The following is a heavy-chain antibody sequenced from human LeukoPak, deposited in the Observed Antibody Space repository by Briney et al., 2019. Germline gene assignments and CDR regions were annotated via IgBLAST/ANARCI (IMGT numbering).Heavy chain of an antibody. J-gene: IGHJ4*02. CDR1: GGSISSYY. V-gene: IGHV4-59*01. Sequence: SETLSLTCSVSGGSISSYYWSWIRQPPGKGLEWIANIYHTGSTNYNPSLSSRVTISIDTAKNQFSLKLTSVTAADTAVYYCARRGRNSSGWQDYLWGQGTLVTVSS. CDR3: ARRGRNSSGWQDYL. D-gene: IGHD6-25*01. CDR2: IYHTGST.